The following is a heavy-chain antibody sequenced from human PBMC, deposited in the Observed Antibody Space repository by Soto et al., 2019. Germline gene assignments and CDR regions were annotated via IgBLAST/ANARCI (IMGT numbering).Heavy chain of an antibody. D-gene: IGHD5-18*01. CDR3: ARCIQQDYYYGMDV. CDR1: GYTFYSHN. V-gene: IGHV1-18*01. Sequence: GASVKVSCKASGYTFYSHNISWVRQAPGQGLEWMGRISADNGNTKYAQKFRGRVTMTTDTSTSTVYMELRNLRSDDTAVYYCARCIQQDYYYGMDVWG. J-gene: IGHJ6*02. CDR2: ISADNGNT.